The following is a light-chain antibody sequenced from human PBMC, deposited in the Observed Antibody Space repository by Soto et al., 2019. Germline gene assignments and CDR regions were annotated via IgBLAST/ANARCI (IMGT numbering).Light chain of an antibody. CDR3: SSYTSSTTPV. J-gene: IGLJ2*01. CDR2: DVS. V-gene: IGLV2-14*01. Sequence: QSALTQPAYVSGSPGQSITISCTGTSSDVGGYDYVSWYQQHPGKVPKLMIYDVSHRPSGVSYRFSGSKSGNTASLTISGLQAEDEADYYCSSYTSSTTPVFGGGTKLTVL. CDR1: SSDVGGYDY.